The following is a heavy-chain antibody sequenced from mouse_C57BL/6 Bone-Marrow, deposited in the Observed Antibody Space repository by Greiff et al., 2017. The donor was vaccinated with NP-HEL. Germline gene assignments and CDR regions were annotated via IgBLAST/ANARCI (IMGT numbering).Heavy chain of an antibody. V-gene: IGHV3-1*01. Sequence: EVKLVESGPGMVKPSPSLSLSCTVTGYSITSGYDWHWIRHFPGNKLEWMGYIRYSGSTNYNPSLKSRISITHDTSKNHFFLKLNTVTTEDTATYYCARERDYFDYWGQGTTLTVSS. CDR2: IRYSGST. CDR1: GYSITSGYD. J-gene: IGHJ2*01. CDR3: ARERDYFDY.